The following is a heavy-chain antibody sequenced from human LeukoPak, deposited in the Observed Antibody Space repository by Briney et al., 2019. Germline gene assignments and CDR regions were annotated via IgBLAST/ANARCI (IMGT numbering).Heavy chain of an antibody. CDR3: ARGEDGDYYFQH. CDR1: GGSVSSGSYY. D-gene: IGHD4-17*01. V-gene: IGHV4-39*07. J-gene: IGHJ1*01. Sequence: SETLSLTCTVSGGSVSSGSYYWSWIRQPPGKGLEWIGEINHSGSSNYNPSLKSRVTISVDTSKNQFSLKLSSVTAADTAVYYCARGEDGDYYFQHWGQGTLVTVSS. CDR2: INHSGSS.